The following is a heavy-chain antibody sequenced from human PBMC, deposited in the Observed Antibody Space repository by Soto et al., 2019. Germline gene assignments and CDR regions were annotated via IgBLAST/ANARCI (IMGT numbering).Heavy chain of an antibody. J-gene: IGHJ6*02. CDR2: VNLNTGGT. V-gene: IGHV1-2*02. CDR3: ARDPSSFLGRVYGMDV. Sequence: QVQHVQSGAEVKKPGDSVKVSCKASGYSFTGHYMHWVRRAPGQGLEWMGWVNLNTGGTDYAQEFQGRVTMTTATSIRTVYLEVTRLKFDDTAIYYCARDPSSFLGRVYGMDVWCQGTAVTVSS. CDR1: GYSFTGHY.